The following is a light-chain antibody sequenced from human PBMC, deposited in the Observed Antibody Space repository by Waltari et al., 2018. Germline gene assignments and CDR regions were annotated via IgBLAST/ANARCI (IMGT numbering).Light chain of an antibody. Sequence: EIVLTQSPATLSLSPGERVTLSCRASQSVSSDLAWYQQRPGQAPRLLIYDASTRATGIPDRFSGAGSGTDFTLTISSLEPDDFAVYYCQERSNWLTFGGGTKVEIK. CDR1: QSVSSD. V-gene: IGKV3-11*01. J-gene: IGKJ4*01. CDR3: QERSNWLT. CDR2: DAS.